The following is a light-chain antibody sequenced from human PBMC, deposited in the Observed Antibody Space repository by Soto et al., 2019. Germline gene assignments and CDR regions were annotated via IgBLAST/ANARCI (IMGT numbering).Light chain of an antibody. V-gene: IGLV1-51*01. CDR1: SSNIGNNY. CDR3: GTWDSRLSAVV. CDR2: DNN. J-gene: IGLJ2*01. Sequence: QSVLTQPPSVSAAPGQKVTISCSGSSSNIGNNYVSWYQQLPGTAPKLLISDNNKRPSVIPDRFSGSNSGTSATLGITGLQTGDEAEDYCGTWDSRLSAVVFGGATKLTVL.